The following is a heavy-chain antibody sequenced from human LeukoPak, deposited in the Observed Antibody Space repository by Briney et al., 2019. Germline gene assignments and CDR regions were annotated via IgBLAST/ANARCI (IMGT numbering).Heavy chain of an antibody. Sequence: SVKVSCKASGGTFSSYAISWVRQAPGQGLEWMGGIIPIFGTANYAQKFQGRVTITTDESTSTAYMELSVLRSEDTAVYYCARTVHKLGTGPFDYWGQGTLVTVSS. CDR1: GGTFSSYA. CDR2: IIPIFGTA. V-gene: IGHV1-69*05. J-gene: IGHJ4*02. D-gene: IGHD1-14*01. CDR3: ARTVHKLGTGPFDY.